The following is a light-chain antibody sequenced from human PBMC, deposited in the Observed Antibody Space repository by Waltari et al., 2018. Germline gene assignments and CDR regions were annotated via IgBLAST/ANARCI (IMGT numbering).Light chain of an antibody. J-gene: IGKJ1*01. CDR1: QRVSSNF. Sequence: EVVLKQSPGTLSLSPGERATLFCRASQRVSSNFLAWFQQKPGQAPRLLMYGASSRASGIPDRFRGSGSETDFTLTISRLESEDVAVYYCQQYGTSPQTFGQGTKVEI. CDR2: GAS. V-gene: IGKV3-20*01. CDR3: QQYGTSPQT.